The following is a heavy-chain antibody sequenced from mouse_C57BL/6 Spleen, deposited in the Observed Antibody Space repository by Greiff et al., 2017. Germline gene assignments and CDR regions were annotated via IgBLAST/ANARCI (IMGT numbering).Heavy chain of an antibody. CDR3: ARDYYGSSYWFAY. CDR2: ISDGGSYT. CDR1: GFTFSSYA. D-gene: IGHD1-1*01. Sequence: EVQVVESGGGLVKPGGSLKLSCAASGFTFSSYAMSWVRQTPDTRLAWVATISDGGSYTYYPDNVKGRFTISRDNAKNNLYLPMSHLKAEDTAMYYCARDYYGSSYWFAYWGQGTLVTVSA. J-gene: IGHJ3*01. V-gene: IGHV5-4*01.